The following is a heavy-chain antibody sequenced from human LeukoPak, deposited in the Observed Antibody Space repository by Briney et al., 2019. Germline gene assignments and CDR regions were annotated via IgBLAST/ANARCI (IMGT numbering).Heavy chain of an antibody. CDR3: AKGRGSTTSCDDY. V-gene: IGHV3-30*02. CDR2: IRYDGSNK. CDR1: GFTFSSYG. D-gene: IGHD2/OR15-2a*01. J-gene: IGHJ4*02. Sequence: GGSLRLSCAASGFTFSSYGMHWVRQAPGKGLEWVAFIRYDGSNKYYADSVKGRFTISRDNSKNTLYLQMNSLRAEDTAVYYCAKGRGSTTSCDDYWGQGTLVTVSS.